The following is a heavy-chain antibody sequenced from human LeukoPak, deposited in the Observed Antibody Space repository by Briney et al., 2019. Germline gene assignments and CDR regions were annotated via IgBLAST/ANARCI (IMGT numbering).Heavy chain of an antibody. D-gene: IGHD6-6*01. V-gene: IGHV4-34*01. J-gene: IGHJ4*02. CDR2: INHSGST. CDR1: GGSFSGYY. CDR3: ASLRMGSSPVDY. Sequence: SETLSLTCVVYGGSFSGYYWSWIRQPPGKGLEWIGEINHSGSTNYSPSLKSRVTISVDTSKNQFSLKLSSVTAADTAVYYCASLRMGSSPVDYWGQGTLVTVSS.